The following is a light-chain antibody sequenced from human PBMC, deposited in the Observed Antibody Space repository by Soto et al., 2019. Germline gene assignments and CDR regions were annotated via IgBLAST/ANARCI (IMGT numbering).Light chain of an antibody. Sequence: EIVLTQSPGTLSLSPGERATLSCRASQSVSSYLAWYQQKPGQAPRLLIYDASNRATGIPARFSGSGSGTDFTLTISSLEPEDFAVYYCQQRSNWTFGQGTMVDIK. CDR3: QQRSNWT. J-gene: IGKJ1*01. CDR1: QSVSSY. V-gene: IGKV3-11*01. CDR2: DAS.